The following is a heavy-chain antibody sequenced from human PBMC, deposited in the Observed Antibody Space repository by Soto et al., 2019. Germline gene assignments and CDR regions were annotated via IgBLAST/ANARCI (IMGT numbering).Heavy chain of an antibody. CDR1: GLTVRSYA. V-gene: IGHV3-23*01. CDR3: AKVPLTVIDYYYYYMDV. D-gene: IGHD4-4*01. J-gene: IGHJ6*03. CDR2: ISGSGGST. Sequence: GESQRLACTTCGLTVRSYAMSCVLQAPGEGLEWVSAISGSGGSTYYADSVKGRFTISRDNSKNTLYLQMNSLRAEDTAVYYCAKVPLTVIDYYYYYMDVWGKGTTVIVSS.